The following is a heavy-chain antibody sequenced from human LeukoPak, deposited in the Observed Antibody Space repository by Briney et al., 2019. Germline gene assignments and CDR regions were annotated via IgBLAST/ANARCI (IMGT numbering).Heavy chain of an antibody. CDR2: IYTSGST. V-gene: IGHV4-4*07. CDR3: ARAMVGYSYGYFDY. Sequence: TSETLSLTCTVSGGSISSYYWSWIRQPAGKGLEWIGRIYTSGSTNYNPSLKSRVTMSVGTSKNQFSLKLSSVTAADTAVYYCARAMVGYSYGYFDYWGQGTLVTVSS. J-gene: IGHJ4*02. CDR1: GGSISSYY. D-gene: IGHD5-18*01.